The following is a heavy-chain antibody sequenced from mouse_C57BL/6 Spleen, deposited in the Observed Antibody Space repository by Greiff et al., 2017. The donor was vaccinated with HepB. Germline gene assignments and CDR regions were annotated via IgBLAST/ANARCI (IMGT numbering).Heavy chain of an antibody. CDR1: GYTFTSYW. J-gene: IGHJ3*01. Sequence: QVHVKQSGAELVRPGASVKLSCKASGYTFTSYWMQWVKQRPGQGLEWIGEIDPSDSYTNYNQKFKGKATLTVDTSSSTAYMQLSSLTSEDSAVYYCARVGDGYDQAWFAYWGQGTLVTVSA. CDR2: IDPSDSYT. D-gene: IGHD2-2*01. CDR3: ARVGDGYDQAWFAY. V-gene: IGHV1-50*01.